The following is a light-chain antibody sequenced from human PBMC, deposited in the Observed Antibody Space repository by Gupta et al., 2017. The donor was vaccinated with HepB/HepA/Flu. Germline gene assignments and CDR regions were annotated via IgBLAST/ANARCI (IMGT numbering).Light chain of an antibody. V-gene: IGLV1-40*01. J-gene: IGLJ2*01. CDR3: QSSDTSMGGSV. CDR2: TNN. CDR1: SANLGAGCD. Sequence: QSVLTQPPSVTGAPGQTVTIPCTGNSANLGAGCDLHRYHQHPGTAPKLLIYTNNNRPSVVPDRFSASKSGTSASLPTTGLQPEDEADYYCQSSDTSMGGSVFGGGTKLTVL.